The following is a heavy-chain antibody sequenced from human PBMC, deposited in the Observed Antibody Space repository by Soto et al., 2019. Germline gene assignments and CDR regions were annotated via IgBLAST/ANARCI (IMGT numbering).Heavy chain of an antibody. J-gene: IGHJ4*02. V-gene: IGHV3-23*01. CDR3: AKDQPTYYYDSSGYSPFDY. CDR2: ISGSGGST. CDR1: GFTFSSYA. D-gene: IGHD3-22*01. Sequence: EVQLLESGGGLVQPGGSLRLSCAASGFTFSSYAMSWVRQAPGKGLEWVSAISGSGGSTYYADSVKGRFTISRDNSKNTLYLQMNSLRAEDTAVYYCAKDQPTYYYDSSGYSPFDYWGQGTLVTVSS.